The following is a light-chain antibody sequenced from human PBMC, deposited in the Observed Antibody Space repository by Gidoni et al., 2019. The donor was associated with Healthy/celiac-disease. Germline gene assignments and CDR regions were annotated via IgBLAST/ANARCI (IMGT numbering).Light chain of an antibody. J-gene: IGKJ1*01. CDR2: AAS. CDR3: QQSYSTPRT. CDR1: QSISSY. V-gene: IGKV1-39*01. Sequence: DIQMTQSPSPLSAAVGERVTITCRASQSISSYLNWYQKKPGKAPKLLIYAASSLQSGVPSRFSGSGSGTDFTLTISSLQPEDFATYYCQQSYSTPRTFGQGTKVEIK.